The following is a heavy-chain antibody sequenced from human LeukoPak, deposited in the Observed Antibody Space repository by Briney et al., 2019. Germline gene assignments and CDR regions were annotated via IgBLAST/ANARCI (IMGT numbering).Heavy chain of an antibody. J-gene: IGHJ4*02. V-gene: IGHV3-23*01. D-gene: IGHD1-26*01. Sequence: GGSLRLSCAAPGFTFSNYAMSWVRQAPGKRLKWVSAISGGGGTTYYADSVKGRFTISRDNSKNTLYLQMNSLRAEDTAVYYCAKADIVGAWRHYFDYWGQGTLITVSS. CDR3: AKADIVGAWRHYFDY. CDR2: ISGGGGTT. CDR1: GFTFSNYA.